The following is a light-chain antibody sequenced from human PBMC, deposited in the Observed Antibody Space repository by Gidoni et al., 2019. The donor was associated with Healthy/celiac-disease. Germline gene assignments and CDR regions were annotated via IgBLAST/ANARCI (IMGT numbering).Light chain of an antibody. J-gene: IGKJ4*01. V-gene: IGKV1-8*01. CDR2: AAS. CDR3: QQYYSYPLT. Sequence: IRITQSPSSLAASTGDRVTITCRASQGISSYLVWYQQKPGKAPKLLIYAASTLQSGVPSRFSGSGSGTDFTLTISCLQSEDFATYYCQQYYSYPLTFGGGTKVEIK. CDR1: QGISSY.